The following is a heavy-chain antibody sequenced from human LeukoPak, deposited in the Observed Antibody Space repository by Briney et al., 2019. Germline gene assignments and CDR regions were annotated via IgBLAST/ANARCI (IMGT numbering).Heavy chain of an antibody. D-gene: IGHD2-2*03. J-gene: IGHJ3*02. Sequence: SVKVSCKASGGTFSSYAISWVRQAPGQGLEWMGGIIPIFGTANYAQKFQGRVTITTDESTSTAYMELSSLRSEDTAVYYCARSIAPLDKYAFDIWGQGTMVTVSS. CDR1: GGTFSSYA. CDR2: IIPIFGTA. V-gene: IGHV1-69*05. CDR3: ARSIAPLDKYAFDI.